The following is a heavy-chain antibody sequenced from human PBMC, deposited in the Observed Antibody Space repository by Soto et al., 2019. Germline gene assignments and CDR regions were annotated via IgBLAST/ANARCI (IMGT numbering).Heavy chain of an antibody. V-gene: IGHV1-8*01. CDR3: ARDRKVAGFWSSYPRWFDP. J-gene: IGHJ5*02. CDR1: GYTFTSYD. CDR2: MNPNSGNT. Sequence: ASVKVSCKASGYTFTSYDINWVRQATGQGLEWMGWMNPNSGNTGYAQKFQGRVTMTRNTSISTAYMELSSLRSEDTAVYYCARDRKVAGFWSSYPRWFDPWGQGTLVTVSS. D-gene: IGHD3-3*01.